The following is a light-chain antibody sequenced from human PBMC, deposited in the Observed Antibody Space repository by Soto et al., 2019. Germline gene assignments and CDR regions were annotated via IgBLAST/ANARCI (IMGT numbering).Light chain of an antibody. J-gene: IGKJ1*01. CDR2: GVY. Sequence: TQSPGTLSLSPGDRATLSCRASQTGSNSYLAWYQHKSGQAPRLLIYGVYTRASGIPDRFSGSGSGTEFTLTITRLEPEDSAVYFCQHYGYSQWTFGQGTKVDIK. CDR1: QTGSNSY. CDR3: QHYGYSQWT. V-gene: IGKV3-20*01.